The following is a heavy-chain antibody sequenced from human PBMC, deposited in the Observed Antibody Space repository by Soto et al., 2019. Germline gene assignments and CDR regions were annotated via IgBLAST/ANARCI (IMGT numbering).Heavy chain of an antibody. Sequence: SVKVSCKASGGTFSSYAISWVRQAPGQGLEWMGGIIPIFGTANYAQKFQGRVTITADESTSTAYMELSSLRSEDTAVYYCLYYYDSSGPLWGQGTLVTVSS. CDR1: GGTFSSYA. V-gene: IGHV1-69*13. CDR2: IIPIFGTA. D-gene: IGHD3-22*01. CDR3: LYYYDSSGPL. J-gene: IGHJ4*02.